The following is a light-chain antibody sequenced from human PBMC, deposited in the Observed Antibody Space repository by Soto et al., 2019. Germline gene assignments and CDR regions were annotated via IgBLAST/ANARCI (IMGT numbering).Light chain of an antibody. V-gene: IGKV1-9*01. CDR3: QQLTSSPYT. Sequence: DFQLTQFPSFLSASVGDRVTITCRASQDIGNFLAWYLQEPGKAPKLLIFGVSSLHSGVPSRFSGSGSGTNFSLTINILQPEDFAKYYCQQLTSSPYTFGQGTKLEIK. J-gene: IGKJ2*01. CDR2: GVS. CDR1: QDIGNF.